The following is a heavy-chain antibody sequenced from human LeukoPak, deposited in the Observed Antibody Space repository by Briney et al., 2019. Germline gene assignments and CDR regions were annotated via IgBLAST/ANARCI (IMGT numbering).Heavy chain of an antibody. J-gene: IGHJ6*02. CDR2: ISYSGST. Sequence: LRLSCAASGFTVSSNYMSWIRQIPGMGLEWIGYISYSGSTHYNPSLKSRGTISVGTSTNQFSLKLSSVTAADTAVYYCARDGAFDSGSYYRSMDVWGQGTTVTVSS. CDR3: ARDGAFDSGSYYRSMDV. D-gene: IGHD3-10*01. V-gene: IGHV4-30-4*08. CDR1: GFTVSSNY.